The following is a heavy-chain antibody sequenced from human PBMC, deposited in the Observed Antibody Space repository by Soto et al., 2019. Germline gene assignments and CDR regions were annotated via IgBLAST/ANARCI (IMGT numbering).Heavy chain of an antibody. CDR3: GRDGQVTMVRGVISPYYYGMDA. D-gene: IGHD3-10*01. V-gene: IGHV1-46*01. J-gene: IGHJ6*04. CDR2: INPSGGST. Sequence: ASVQVSCMSSGYTFTSYYMHWLRQAPGQELEWMGIINPSGGSTSYAQKFQGRVTMTRDTSTSTVYIELSSLRSGDTAVYYCGRDGQVTMVRGVISPYYYGMDAWGKGTTVTVSS. CDR1: GYTFTSYY.